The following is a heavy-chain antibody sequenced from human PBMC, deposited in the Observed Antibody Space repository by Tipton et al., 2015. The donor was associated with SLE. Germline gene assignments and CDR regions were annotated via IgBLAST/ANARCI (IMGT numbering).Heavy chain of an antibody. J-gene: IGHJ6*03. CDR3: ARVGSTISVRLASRYFYYMDV. CDR2: ISTYSANT. CDR1: GYTFTNYA. D-gene: IGHD2-2*01. Sequence: QVQLVQSGAEVKEPGASVKVSCKASGYTFTNYAISWVRQAPGQGLEWMGWISTYSANTNYAQKLQGRVTMTTDTSTSTAYKELRSLRSDDTAVYYCARVGSTISVRLASRYFYYMDVWGKGTTITVSS. V-gene: IGHV1-18*01.